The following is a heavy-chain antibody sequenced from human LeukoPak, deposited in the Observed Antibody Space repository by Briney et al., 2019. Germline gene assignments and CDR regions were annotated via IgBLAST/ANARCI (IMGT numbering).Heavy chain of an antibody. D-gene: IGHD5-12*01. Sequence: KTSETLSLTCAVSGGSISSGGYSWSWIRQPPGKGLEWIGYIYHSGSTYYNPSLKSRVTISVDRSKNQFSLKLSSVTAADTAVYYCARARGEWLRFPDAFDIWGQGTMVTVSS. CDR2: IYHSGST. J-gene: IGHJ3*02. CDR1: GGSISSGGYS. V-gene: IGHV4-30-2*01. CDR3: ARARGEWLRFPDAFDI.